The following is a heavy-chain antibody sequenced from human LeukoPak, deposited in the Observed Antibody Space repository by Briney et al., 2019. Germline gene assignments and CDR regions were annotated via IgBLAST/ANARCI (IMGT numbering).Heavy chain of an antibody. Sequence: GGSLRLSCVASGFSFSDYYLTWIRQAPGKGLELVSYITTDGNSKYADSVRGRFSISRDNAKSSLCLQMNNLRAEDTAVYYCARATQYYDFWSGSYGMDVWGQGTTVTVSS. D-gene: IGHD3-3*01. J-gene: IGHJ6*02. CDR3: ARATQYYDFWSGSYGMDV. CDR1: GFSFSDYY. CDR2: ITTDGNS. V-gene: IGHV3-69-1*01.